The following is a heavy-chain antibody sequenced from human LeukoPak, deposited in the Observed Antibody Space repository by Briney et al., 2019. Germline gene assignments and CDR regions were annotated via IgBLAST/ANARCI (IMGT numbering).Heavy chain of an antibody. D-gene: IGHD4-17*01. Sequence: GGSLRLSCAASGFTFSSYWMNWVRQAPGKGLEWVANIKQDGSERNYVDSVKGRFTISRDNAKNSLYLQMNSLRAEDTAVYYCMVTTRSGPFDYWGQGTLVTVSS. J-gene: IGHJ4*02. V-gene: IGHV3-7*01. CDR2: IKQDGSER. CDR1: GFTFSSYW. CDR3: MVTTRSGPFDY.